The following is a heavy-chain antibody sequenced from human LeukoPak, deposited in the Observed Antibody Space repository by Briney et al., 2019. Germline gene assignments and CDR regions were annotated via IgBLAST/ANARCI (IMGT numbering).Heavy chain of an antibody. CDR3: ATLSRDH. Sequence: GGSLRLSCAASGFIVSNTYMTWVREARGKGLEGVSVIHNDGSTYYADSVNGRFTVSRDNSNNMVFLRMNSLRVEDTAVYFCATLSRDHWGQGTLVSVSS. CDR1: GFIVSNTY. J-gene: IGHJ4*02. V-gene: IGHV3-53*01. CDR2: IHNDGST. D-gene: IGHD3-16*02.